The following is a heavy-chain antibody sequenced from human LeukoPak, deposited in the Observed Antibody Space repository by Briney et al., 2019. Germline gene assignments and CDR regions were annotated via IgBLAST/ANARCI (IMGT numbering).Heavy chain of an antibody. CDR1: GGTFSSYA. CDR3: ARALTLSIAAAGRDAFDI. CDR2: IIPIFGTA. J-gene: IGHJ3*02. Sequence: GASVTVSCKASGGTFSSYAISWVRQAPGQGLEWMGGIIPIFGTANYAQKFQGRVTITADKSTSTAYMELSSLRSEDTAVYYCARALTLSIAAAGRDAFDIWGQGTMVTVSS. D-gene: IGHD6-13*01. V-gene: IGHV1-69*06.